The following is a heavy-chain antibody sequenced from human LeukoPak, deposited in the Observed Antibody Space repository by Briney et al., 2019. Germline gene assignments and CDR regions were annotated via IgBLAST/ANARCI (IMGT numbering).Heavy chain of an antibody. Sequence: GGSLRLSCAASGFTFSSYSMNWVRQAPGKGLEWVSYISSSSSTIYYADSVKGRFTISRDNAKNSLYLQMNSLRAEDTAVYYCARDSSAMATISIPFDYWGQGTLVTVSS. CDR1: GFTFSSYS. D-gene: IGHD5-24*01. CDR2: ISSSSSTI. CDR3: ARDSSAMATISIPFDY. J-gene: IGHJ4*02. V-gene: IGHV3-48*01.